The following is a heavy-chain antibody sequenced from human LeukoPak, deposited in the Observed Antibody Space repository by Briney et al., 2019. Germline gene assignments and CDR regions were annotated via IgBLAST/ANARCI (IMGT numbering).Heavy chain of an antibody. CDR3: ARDQYSYGQYYFDY. J-gene: IGHJ4*02. CDR1: GFTVSNSY. D-gene: IGHD5-18*01. Sequence: GGSLRLSCAASGFTVSNSYMSWVRQAPGKGLEWVSVIYSGGSTYYADSVKGRFTISRDNSKNTLYLQMNSLRAEDTAVYYCARDQYSYGQYYFDYWGQGTLVTVSS. V-gene: IGHV3-53*01. CDR2: IYSGGST.